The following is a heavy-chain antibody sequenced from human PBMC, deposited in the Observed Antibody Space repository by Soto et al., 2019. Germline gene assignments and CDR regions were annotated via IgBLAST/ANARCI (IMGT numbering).Heavy chain of an antibody. CDR2: IIPIFGTA. Sequence: SVKVSCKASGGTFSSYAISWVRQAPGQGLEWMGGIIPIFGTANYAQKFQGRVTITADESTSTAYMELSSLRSEDTAVYYCAAGRIIAARHYYYYGMDVWGQGTTVTVSS. CDR3: AAGRIIAARHYYYYGMDV. D-gene: IGHD6-6*01. CDR1: GGTFSSYA. J-gene: IGHJ6*02. V-gene: IGHV1-69*13.